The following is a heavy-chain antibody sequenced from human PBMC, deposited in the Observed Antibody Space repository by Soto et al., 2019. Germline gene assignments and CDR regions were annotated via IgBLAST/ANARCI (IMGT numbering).Heavy chain of an antibody. CDR1: GFTFSNAW. D-gene: IGHD1-7*01. Sequence: PGGSLSLSCAASGFTFSNAWMSWVRQAPGKGLEWVGRIKRKTGGGTTDYAAPVNGRFTISRDDSKTTLYLQMTSLKTEDTAGDYSIREWNYELLIYYDHGMVVWGQGPRVPVS. V-gene: IGHV3-15*01. J-gene: IGHJ6*02. CDR3: IREWNYELLIYYDHGMVV. CDR2: IKRKTGGGTT.